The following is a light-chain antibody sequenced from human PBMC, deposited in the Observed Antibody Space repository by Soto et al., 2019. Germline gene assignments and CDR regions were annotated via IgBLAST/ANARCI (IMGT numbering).Light chain of an antibody. V-gene: IGKV3-11*01. Sequence: EIVLTQSPGTLSLSTGERATLSCRASQSVSSNLAWYQQQPGQAPRLLIHDASSRATGIPARFSGSGSGTDFTLTISSLEPEDFALYYCQQRNNWPPSITFGQGTRLEN. CDR1: QSVSSN. CDR3: QQRNNWPPSIT. J-gene: IGKJ5*01. CDR2: DAS.